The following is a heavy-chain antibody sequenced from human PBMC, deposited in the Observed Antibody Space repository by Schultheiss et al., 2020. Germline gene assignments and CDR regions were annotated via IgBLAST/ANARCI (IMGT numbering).Heavy chain of an antibody. D-gene: IGHD1-1*01. J-gene: IGHJ4*02. V-gene: IGHV3-15*01. CDR2: IKSKTDGGTT. CDR1: GFTFDDYA. Sequence: GGSLRLSCAASGFTFDDYAMHWVRQAPGKGLEWVGRIKSKTDGGTTDYAAPVKGRFTISRDDSKNTLYLQMDSLQTEDTAVYYCVIVGRRWNLEYWGQGTLVTVSS. CDR3: VIVGRRWNLEY.